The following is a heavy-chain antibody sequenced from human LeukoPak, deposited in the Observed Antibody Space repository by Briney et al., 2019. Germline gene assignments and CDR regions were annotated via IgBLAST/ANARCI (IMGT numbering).Heavy chain of an antibody. CDR3: AKKGYGRDYYFDY. CDR2: ISGSGGST. Sequence: PGGSLRLSCAASGFTFSSYEMNWVRQAPGKGLEWVSAISGSGGSTYYADSVKGRFTISRDNSKNTLYLQMNSLRAEDTAVYYCAKKGYGRDYYFDYWGQGTLVTVSS. J-gene: IGHJ4*02. CDR1: GFTFSSYE. V-gene: IGHV3-23*01. D-gene: IGHD4-17*01.